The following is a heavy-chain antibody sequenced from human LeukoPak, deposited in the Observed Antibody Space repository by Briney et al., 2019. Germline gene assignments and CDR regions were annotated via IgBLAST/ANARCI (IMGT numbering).Heavy chain of an antibody. V-gene: IGHV3-30-3*01. Sequence: PGGSLRLSCAASGFTFSSYAMHWVRQAPGKGLEWVAVISYDGSNKYYADSVKGRFTISRDNSKNTLYLQMNSLRAEDTAVYYCARDQMASSGYTPGFDYWGQGTLVTVSS. CDR2: ISYDGSNK. D-gene: IGHD3-22*01. J-gene: IGHJ4*02. CDR1: GFTFSSYA. CDR3: ARDQMASSGYTPGFDY.